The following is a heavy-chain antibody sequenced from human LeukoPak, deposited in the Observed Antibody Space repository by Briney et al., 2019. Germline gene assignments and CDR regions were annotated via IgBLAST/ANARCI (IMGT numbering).Heavy chain of an antibody. CDR2: ISSSSSYI. CDR3: ARDLSSESHYYDSSGYSSYWYFDL. Sequence: GGSLRLFCAASGFTFSSYSMNWVRQAPGKGLEWVSSISSSSSYIYYADSVKGRFTISRDNAKNSLYLQMNSLRAEDTAVYYCARDLSSESHYYDSSGYSSYWYFDLWGRGTLVTVSS. V-gene: IGHV3-21*01. D-gene: IGHD3-22*01. CDR1: GFTFSSYS. J-gene: IGHJ2*01.